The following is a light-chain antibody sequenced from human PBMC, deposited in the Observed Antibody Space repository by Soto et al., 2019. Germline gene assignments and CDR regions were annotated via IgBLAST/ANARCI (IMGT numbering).Light chain of an antibody. CDR3: SSYTTSSTHWV. CDR2: EVS. CDR1: SSDIGGYKY. J-gene: IGLJ3*02. Sequence: QSALTQPASVSGSPGQSITISCTGTSSDIGGYKYVSWYQQHPGKAPKLMIYEVSNRPSGVSNRFSGSKSGNTASLTISGLQAEDEAEYYCSSYTTSSTHWVFGGGTKLTV. V-gene: IGLV2-14*01.